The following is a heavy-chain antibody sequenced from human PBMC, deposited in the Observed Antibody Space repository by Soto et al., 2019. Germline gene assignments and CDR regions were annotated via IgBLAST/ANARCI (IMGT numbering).Heavy chain of an antibody. CDR3: AGFNWHFEL. CDR2: IYNSGST. V-gene: IGHV4-59*08. Sequence: QVQLQESGPGLVKPSETLSLTCTVSGGSISSYYWSWIRQPPGKGLDWVGYIYNSGSTNYNPSLPXRXTXTLDTTKNQFSLKLGSVTAADTAVYYCAGFNWHFELWGRGTLVTVSS. CDR1: GGSISSYY. J-gene: IGHJ2*01.